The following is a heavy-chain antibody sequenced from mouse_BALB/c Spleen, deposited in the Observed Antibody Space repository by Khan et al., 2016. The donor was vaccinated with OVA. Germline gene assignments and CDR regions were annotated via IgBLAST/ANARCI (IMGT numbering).Heavy chain of an antibody. CDR2: ISGDSNTI. CDR3: ATSYFYGYYFDY. Sequence: EVQLQESGGGLVQPGGSRKLSCAASGFTFNSSGMHWVRQAPEKGLEWVAYISGDSNTIYYADTVQGRFTISRDNPKNTLFLQMTSLMSEDTAMYYCATSYFYGYYFDYWGPGTTLTVS. V-gene: IGHV5-17*02. D-gene: IGHD1-1*01. J-gene: IGHJ2*01. CDR1: GFTFNSSG.